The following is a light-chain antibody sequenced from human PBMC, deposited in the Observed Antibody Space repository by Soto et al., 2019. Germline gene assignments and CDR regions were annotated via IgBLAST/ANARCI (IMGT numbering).Light chain of an antibody. CDR2: DAS. Sequence: EVLLTQAPATLCVSPGDRATLTCRASQYIGSAVAWYHQRSGQAPRLLIFDASVRVPTTPARFSGIVSVTEFTLTISSLESEDFAVYFCQQYGDRPRRFGQGTKVDI. CDR3: QQYGDRPRR. V-gene: IGKV3-15*01. J-gene: IGKJ1*01. CDR1: QYIGSA.